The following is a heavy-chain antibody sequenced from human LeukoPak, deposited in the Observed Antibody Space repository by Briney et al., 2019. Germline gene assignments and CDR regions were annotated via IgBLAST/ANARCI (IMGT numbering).Heavy chain of an antibody. V-gene: IGHV5-10-1*01. Sequence: GESLKISFKSSGYSFTNDWISWVRQMPGKGLEWMGRIDPSDSYSNYGPSFQGHVTISADRSISTAYLQWRSLKASDTAMYYCARQLDYYDKRDYWGQGTLVTVAS. J-gene: IGHJ4*02. CDR3: ARQLDYYDKRDY. CDR1: GYSFTNDW. D-gene: IGHD3-22*01. CDR2: IDPSDSYS.